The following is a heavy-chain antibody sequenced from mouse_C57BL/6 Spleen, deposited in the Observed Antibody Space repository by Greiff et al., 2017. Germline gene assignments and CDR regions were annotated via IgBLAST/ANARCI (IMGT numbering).Heavy chain of an antibody. D-gene: IGHD2-3*01. Sequence: EVQLVESGGGLVKPGGSLKLSCAASGFTFSSYAMSWVRQTPEKRLEWVATSSDGGSYTYYPDNVKGRFTISRDNAKNNLYLQMSHLKSEDTAMYYCARGGWENYAMDYWGQGTSVTVSS. V-gene: IGHV5-4*01. CDR1: GFTFSSYA. J-gene: IGHJ4*01. CDR3: ARGGWENYAMDY. CDR2: SSDGGSYT.